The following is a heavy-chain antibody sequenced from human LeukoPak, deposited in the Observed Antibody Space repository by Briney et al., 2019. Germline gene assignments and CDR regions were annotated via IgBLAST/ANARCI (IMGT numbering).Heavy chain of an antibody. CDR1: GFPFSSYS. Sequence: PGGSLRLSCGASGFPFSSYSMKWVRQAPGRGVGWVSSTSSSSSYIYYADSVKDRFTISRDNAKNSLYLQMNSLRAEDRAVYYGAGDRSTYWGRGTLVTVSS. CDR3: AGDRSTY. V-gene: IGHV3-21*01. D-gene: IGHD2/OR15-2a*01. J-gene: IGHJ4*02. CDR2: TSSSSSYI.